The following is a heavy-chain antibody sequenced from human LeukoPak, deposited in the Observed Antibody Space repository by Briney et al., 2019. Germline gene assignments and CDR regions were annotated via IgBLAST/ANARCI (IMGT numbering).Heavy chain of an antibody. V-gene: IGHV4-4*09. D-gene: IGHD3-16*01. CDR3: ARATPVGGVRFDY. CDR2: IYTTGDT. J-gene: IGHJ4*02. Sequence: PSETLSLTCTVSGVSISSYYWSWIRQPPGKGLEWIGSIYTTGDTRYNPSLKGRVTISVDTSKNQFSLKLSSVTAADTAVYYCARATPVGGVRFDYWGQGTLVTVSS. CDR1: GVSISSYY.